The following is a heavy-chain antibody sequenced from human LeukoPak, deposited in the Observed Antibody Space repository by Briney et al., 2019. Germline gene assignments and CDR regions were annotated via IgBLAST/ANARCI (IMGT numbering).Heavy chain of an antibody. CDR3: ARVVLYSSGWED. CDR2: INPNSGGT. V-gene: IGHV1-2*02. D-gene: IGHD6-19*01. Sequence: ASVKVSCKASGYTFTGYYMHWVRQAPGQGLEWMGWINPNSGGTNYAQKFQGRVTMTRDTSISTAYMELSRLRSDDTAVYYCARVVLYSSGWEDWGQGTLVTVSS. J-gene: IGHJ4*02. CDR1: GYTFTGYY.